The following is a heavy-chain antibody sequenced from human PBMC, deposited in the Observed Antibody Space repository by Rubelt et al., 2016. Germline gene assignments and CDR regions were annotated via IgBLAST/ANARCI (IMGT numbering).Heavy chain of an antibody. Sequence: QLQLQESGPGLVKPSETLSLTCTVSGDSISSSSYYWGWIRQPPGQGLEWLGSIYYSGSTSYNPSLKSRVTISVDTSKNQFSLRLSSVTASDTAVYYCVRLRRFHYDSTGDYYGDNWGQGTLVTVSS. D-gene: IGHD3-22*01. CDR1: GDSISSSSYY. CDR3: VRLRRFHYDSTGDYYGDN. J-gene: IGHJ4*02. V-gene: IGHV4-39*01. CDR2: IYYSGST.